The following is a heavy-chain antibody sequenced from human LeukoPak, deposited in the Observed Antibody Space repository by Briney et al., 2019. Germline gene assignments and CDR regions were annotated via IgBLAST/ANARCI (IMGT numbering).Heavy chain of an antibody. CDR1: GFNFGDFP. CDR2: IRAKEYGGTT. D-gene: IGHD2-15*01. Sequence: PGGSLRLSCAGSGFNFGDFPMTWVRQAPGKGVEWVGYIRAKEYGGTTEYAASVKGRLTISRDDSKRIAYLQMNSLQTEDTGIYYCTRGSGRFEFWGQGALVTVSS. CDR3: TRGSGRFEF. V-gene: IGHV3-49*04. J-gene: IGHJ4*02.